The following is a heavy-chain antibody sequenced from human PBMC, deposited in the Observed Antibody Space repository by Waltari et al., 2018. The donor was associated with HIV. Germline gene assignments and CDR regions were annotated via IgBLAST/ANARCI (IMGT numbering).Heavy chain of an antibody. V-gene: IGHV1-8*01. CDR1: GYPFTSHD. CDR3: ARLLRGFSYGGAFDL. Sequence: QAQLVQSGAEVKKPGASVKVSCQASGYPFTSHDLNWVRQATGQGLEWMGWMNPNSGNTGYAQMFQGRVTMTRNTSINTAYMELSSLKSEDTAVYYCARLLRGFSYGGAFDLWGQGTVVIVSS. CDR2: MNPNSGNT. J-gene: IGHJ3*01. D-gene: IGHD5-18*01.